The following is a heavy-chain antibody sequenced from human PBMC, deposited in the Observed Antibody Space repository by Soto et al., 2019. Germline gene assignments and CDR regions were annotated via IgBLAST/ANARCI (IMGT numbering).Heavy chain of an antibody. Sequence: EVQLWESGGGLVQPGGSLRLSCAASGITFSSYAMSGVRQAPGKGLEWVSAVSGSGDNTYYADSVKGRFTISRDNSKNTLYLQMNSLRAEDTAIYYCAKYPQLIPNAAFDIWGQGTMVTVSS. D-gene: IGHD6-6*01. V-gene: IGHV3-23*01. CDR3: AKYPQLIPNAAFDI. CDR1: GITFSSYA. CDR2: VSGSGDNT. J-gene: IGHJ3*02.